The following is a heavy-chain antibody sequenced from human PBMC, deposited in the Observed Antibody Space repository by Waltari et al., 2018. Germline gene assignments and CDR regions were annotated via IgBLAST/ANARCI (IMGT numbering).Heavy chain of an antibody. Sequence: EVQLVESGGGLVRPGGSLRLSCAASGFTFNTYWMHWVRQATGKGRVWLACINSEGSLISYAASVKGRFTISRDNAKNTLYLQMNSLRAEDTAVYYCARGGGSLDYWGQGTQVTVSS. D-gene: IGHD3-10*01. V-gene: IGHV3-74*01. CDR3: ARGGGSLDY. CDR2: INSEGSLI. J-gene: IGHJ4*02. CDR1: GFTFNTYW.